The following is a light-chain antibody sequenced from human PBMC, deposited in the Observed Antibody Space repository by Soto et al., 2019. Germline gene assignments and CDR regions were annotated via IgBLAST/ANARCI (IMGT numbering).Light chain of an antibody. Sequence: EVVLTQSPATLSLSPGERATLSCRASQSVYSYLAWYQQKPGQPPRLLISDVSIRATGIPARFSGSGYGTDFPLTISSLEPEDFAVYYCQHRNDWPFTFGGGTKVEIK. CDR3: QHRNDWPFT. J-gene: IGKJ4*01. CDR1: QSVYSY. CDR2: DVS. V-gene: IGKV3-11*01.